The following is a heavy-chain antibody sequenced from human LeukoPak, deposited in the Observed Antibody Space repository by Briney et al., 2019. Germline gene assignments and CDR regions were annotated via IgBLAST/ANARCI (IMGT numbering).Heavy chain of an antibody. CDR1: GFTFSNYW. V-gene: IGHV3-74*03. Sequence: PGGSLRLSCAASGFTFSNYWMHWVRQAPGKGLVWVSRSNSDGSSTTYADSVKGRFTISRDNAKNTLYLQMNSLRAEDTAVYYCVRARKEYYDSSDYSYIHDHWGQGALVIVSS. D-gene: IGHD3-22*01. CDR3: VRARKEYYDSSDYSYIHDH. CDR2: SNSDGSST. J-gene: IGHJ5*02.